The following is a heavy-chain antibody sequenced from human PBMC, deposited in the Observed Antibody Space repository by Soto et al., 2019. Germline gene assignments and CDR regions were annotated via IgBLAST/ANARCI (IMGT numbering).Heavy chain of an antibody. Sequence: PSETLSLTCTVSGGSIRNVYWSWIRQAPGKGLEWIGFILHSGNAKYNPSLKSRVTISVDTSKNQFSLSLDSVTAADTAVYFCARAHAPTLPFDSWGQGTMVTVSS. CDR2: ILHSGNA. J-gene: IGHJ4*01. V-gene: IGHV4-59*01. D-gene: IGHD2-15*01. CDR1: GGSIRNVY. CDR3: ARAHAPTLPFDS.